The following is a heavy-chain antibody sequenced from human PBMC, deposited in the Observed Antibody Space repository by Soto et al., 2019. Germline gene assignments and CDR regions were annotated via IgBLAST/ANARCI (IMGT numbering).Heavy chain of an antibody. D-gene: IGHD6-19*01. CDR2: IFYSGST. CDR1: GDSISSYY. Sequence: SATLSLTGTGSGDSISSYYWCWIRQPPGKGLEWIGTIFYSGSTNYNPSLKSRITISVDTSKNQFSLRLTSVTAADTALYYCARRYGWLYFDYWGQGSLVTVSS. J-gene: IGHJ4*02. CDR3: ARRYGWLYFDY. V-gene: IGHV4-59*08.